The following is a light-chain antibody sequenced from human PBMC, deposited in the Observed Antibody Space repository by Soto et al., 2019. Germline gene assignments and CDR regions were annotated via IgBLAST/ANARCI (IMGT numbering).Light chain of an antibody. CDR2: AAS. V-gene: IGKV1-8*01. J-gene: IGKJ5*01. Sequence: IWMTQSPSLLSASTGDRVTITCRASQGISSYLAWYQQKPGKAPKLLIYAASTLQSGVPSRFSGSGSGTDFTLTISCLQSEDFATYYCQQYYSYRPITFGQGTRLEIK. CDR1: QGISSY. CDR3: QQYYSYRPIT.